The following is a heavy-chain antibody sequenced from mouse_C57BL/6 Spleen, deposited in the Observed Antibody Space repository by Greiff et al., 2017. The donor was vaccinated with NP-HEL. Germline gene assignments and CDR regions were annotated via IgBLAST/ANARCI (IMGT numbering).Heavy chain of an antibody. V-gene: IGHV5-6*02. Sequence: DVMLVESGGDLVKPGGSLKLSCAASGFTFSSYGMSWVRQTPDKRLEWVATISSGGSYTYYPDSVKGRFTISRDHAKNTLYLQMSSLKSEDTAMYYCARRVLRGDYAMDCWGQGTSVTVSS. J-gene: IGHJ4*01. CDR1: GFTFSSYG. D-gene: IGHD1-1*01. CDR2: ISSGGSYT. CDR3: ARRVLRGDYAMDC.